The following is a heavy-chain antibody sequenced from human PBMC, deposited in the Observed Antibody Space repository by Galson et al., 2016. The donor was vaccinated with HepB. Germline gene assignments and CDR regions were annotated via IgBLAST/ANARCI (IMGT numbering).Heavy chain of an antibody. D-gene: IGHD1-1*01. CDR1: GGSITNW. CDR2: LYHTGHT. CDR3: AKERREDNTFDI. J-gene: IGHJ3*02. Sequence: ETLSLTCTVSGGSITNWWTWVRQPPGKGLEWLGELYHTGHTNYNPSLKSRLTISVDKSKIQIFLRLTSMTAADTAVYYCAKERREDNTFDIWGQGTLVIVSS. V-gene: IGHV4-4*02.